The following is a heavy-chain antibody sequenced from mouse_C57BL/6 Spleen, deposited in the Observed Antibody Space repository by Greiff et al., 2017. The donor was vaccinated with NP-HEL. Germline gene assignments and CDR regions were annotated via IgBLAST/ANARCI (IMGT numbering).Heavy chain of an antibody. CDR2: IYPGSGST. J-gene: IGHJ1*03. V-gene: IGHV1-55*01. D-gene: IGHD2-1*01. CDR3: ARDGGNYGGWYFDV. Sequence: QVQLQQPGAELVKPGASVKMSCKASGYTFTSYWITWVKQRPGQGLEWIGDIYPGSGSTNYNEKFKSKATLTVDTSSSTAYMQLSSLTSEDSAVYYCARDGGNYGGWYFDVWGTGTTVTVSS. CDR1: GYTFTSYW.